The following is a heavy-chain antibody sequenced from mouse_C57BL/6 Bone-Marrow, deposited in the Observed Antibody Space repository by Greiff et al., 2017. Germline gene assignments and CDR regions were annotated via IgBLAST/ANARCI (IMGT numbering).Heavy chain of an antibody. V-gene: IGHV14-4*01. CDR3: TTRVYYYGSSPAWFAY. D-gene: IGHD1-1*01. CDR1: GFNIKDDY. J-gene: IGHJ3*01. Sequence: VQLQQSGAELVRPGASVKLSCTASGFNIKDDYMHWVKQRPEQGLEWIGWIDPENGDTEYASKFQGKATITADTSSNTAYLQPSSLTSEDTAVYYCTTRVYYYGSSPAWFAYWGQGTLVTVSA. CDR2: IDPENGDT.